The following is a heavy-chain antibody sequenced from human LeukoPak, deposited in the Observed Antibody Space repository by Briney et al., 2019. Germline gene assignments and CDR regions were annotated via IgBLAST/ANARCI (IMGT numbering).Heavy chain of an antibody. CDR1: GGSFSGYY. CDR2: IDHSGST. V-gene: IGHV4-34*01. D-gene: IGHD1-1*01. Sequence: SETLSLTCAVYGGSFSGYYWSWIRQPPGKGLEWIGEIDHSGSTNYNPSLKSRVTISVDTSKNQFSLKLSSVTAADTAVYYCASQVRLERRYYYYSMDVWGKGTTATVSS. J-gene: IGHJ6*03. CDR3: ASQVRLERRYYYYSMDV.